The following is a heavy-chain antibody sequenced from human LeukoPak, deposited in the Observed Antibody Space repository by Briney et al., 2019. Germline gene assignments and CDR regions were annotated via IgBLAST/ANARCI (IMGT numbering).Heavy chain of an antibody. CDR1: GFTFSSYW. CDR2: IKQDGSEK. CDR3: ARDLPYYGSGSPGY. D-gene: IGHD3-10*01. J-gene: IGHJ4*02. Sequence: GGSLRLSCAASGFTFSSYWMSWVRQAPGKGLEWVANIKQDGSEKYYVDSVKGRFTISRDNAKNSLYLQMNSLRAEDTAVYYRARDLPYYGSGSPGYWGQGTLVTVSS. V-gene: IGHV3-7*01.